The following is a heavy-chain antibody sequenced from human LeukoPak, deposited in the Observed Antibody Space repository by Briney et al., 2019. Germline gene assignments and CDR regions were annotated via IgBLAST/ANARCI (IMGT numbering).Heavy chain of an antibody. D-gene: IGHD6-19*01. Sequence: GGSLRLSCAASGFTFSNAWMTWVRQAPGKGLEWVGRIKSKTDGGTTDYAAPVKGRFTISRDDSKNTLYVQMNSLKTEDTAAYYCTTDHSYSSVGDYWGQGTLVTVSS. CDR3: TTDHSYSSVGDY. V-gene: IGHV3-15*01. CDR2: IKSKTDGGTT. J-gene: IGHJ4*02. CDR1: GFTFSNAW.